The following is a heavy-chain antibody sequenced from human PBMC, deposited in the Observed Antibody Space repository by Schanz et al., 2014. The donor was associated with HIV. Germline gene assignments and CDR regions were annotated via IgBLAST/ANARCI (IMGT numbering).Heavy chain of an antibody. V-gene: IGHV3-23*04. J-gene: IGHJ4*02. CDR2: ISGSSIT. D-gene: IGHD1-26*01. CDR3: ARERVGAIDC. Sequence: EVQLVESGGGLVQPGGSLRLSCAASGFTFSSYSMNWVRQAPGKGLEWVSAISGSSITYSADSVKGRFTISRDDSRNTLFLQMNSLRAADTAIYYCARERVGAIDCWGQGTLVTVSS. CDR1: GFTFSSYS.